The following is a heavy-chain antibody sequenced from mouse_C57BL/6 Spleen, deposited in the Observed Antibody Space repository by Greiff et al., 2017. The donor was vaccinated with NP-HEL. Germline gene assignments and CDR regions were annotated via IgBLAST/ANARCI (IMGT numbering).Heavy chain of an antibody. D-gene: IGHD1-1*01. CDR3: AGMKTYYYGSSPSWYFDV. Sequence: QVQLQQSGPGLVQPSQSLSITCTVSGFSLTSYGVHWVRQSPGKGLEWLGVIWSGGSTDYNAAFISRLSISKDNSKSQVFFKMNSLQADDTAIYYCAGMKTYYYGSSPSWYFDVWGTGTTVTVSS. J-gene: IGHJ1*03. CDR2: IWSGGST. CDR1: GFSLTSYG. V-gene: IGHV2-2*01.